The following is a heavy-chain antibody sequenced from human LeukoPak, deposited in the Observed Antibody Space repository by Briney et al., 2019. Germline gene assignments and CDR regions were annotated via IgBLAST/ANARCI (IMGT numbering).Heavy chain of an antibody. Sequence: ASVKVSCKASGYTFTSYTMHWVRQAPGQRPEWMGWINAGNGNTKNSQKFQGRVTISRDTSASTAYMELSSLRSEDTAVYYCARLRSYYYDSSGYALDYWGQGTLVTVSS. J-gene: IGHJ4*02. D-gene: IGHD3-22*01. CDR3: ARLRSYYYDSSGYALDY. CDR2: INAGNGNT. CDR1: GYTFTSYT. V-gene: IGHV1-3*01.